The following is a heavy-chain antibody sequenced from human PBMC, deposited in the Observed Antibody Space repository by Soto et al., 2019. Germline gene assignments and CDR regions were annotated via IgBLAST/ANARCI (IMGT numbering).Heavy chain of an antibody. CDR1: GYIFTSSW. CDR2: IYPGDSDI. J-gene: IGHJ4*02. Sequence: GESLKISCKGSGYIFTSSWIGWVRQVPGKGLEWMVMIYPGDSDIRYNPSFQGQVTISADKSISTAYLQWSSLKASDSGMYYCAKIRIPSGDYEGFDDWGQGTPVTVSS. V-gene: IGHV5-51*01. D-gene: IGHD4-17*01. CDR3: AKIRIPSGDYEGFDD.